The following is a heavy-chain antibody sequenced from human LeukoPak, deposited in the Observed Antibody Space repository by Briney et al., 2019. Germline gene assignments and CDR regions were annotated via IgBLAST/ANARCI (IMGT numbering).Heavy chain of an antibody. D-gene: IGHD3-22*01. V-gene: IGHV3-30*03. CDR1: GFTFSNYG. CDR2: ISYDGSSK. J-gene: IGHJ4*02. CDR3: ARRINCYDSGGYYYVRYFDS. Sequence: TGGSLRLSCAASGFTFSNYGMHWVRQAPGKGLEWVTVISYDGSSKFYAASVKGRFAVSRRNSKNTLYLQMNSLRPEDTAVYYCARRINCYDSGGYYYVRYFDSWGQGTLVTVSS.